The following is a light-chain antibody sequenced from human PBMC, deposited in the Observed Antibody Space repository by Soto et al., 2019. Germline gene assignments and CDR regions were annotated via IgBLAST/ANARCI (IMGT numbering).Light chain of an antibody. J-gene: IGLJ1*01. CDR2: DVS. CDR3: SSYTPSGTYV. CDR1: SIDVGAYNA. V-gene: IGLV2-14*03. Sequence: QSALTQPASVSGSPGQSIAISCTGTSIDVGAYNAVSWYQHHPGKAPKLMIYDVSNRPSGVSDRFSGCKSGNTASLTISGFRLEDEADYYCSSYTPSGTYVFGTGTKVTVL.